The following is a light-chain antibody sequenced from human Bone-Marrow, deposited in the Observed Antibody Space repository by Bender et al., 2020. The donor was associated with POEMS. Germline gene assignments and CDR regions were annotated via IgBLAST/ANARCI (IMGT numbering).Light chain of an antibody. CDR1: SSNIGAHA. CDR2: SSH. Sequence: QSVLTQPPSASGTPGQRVTISCSGGSSNIGAHAVNWYQHLPGTAPNLLIYSSHRRPSEVPDRFSGSRSGTSASLAIGGLQSEDEADYYCAVCDDSLNGWVFGGGTKLTVL. V-gene: IGLV1-44*01. J-gene: IGLJ3*02. CDR3: AVCDDSLNGWV.